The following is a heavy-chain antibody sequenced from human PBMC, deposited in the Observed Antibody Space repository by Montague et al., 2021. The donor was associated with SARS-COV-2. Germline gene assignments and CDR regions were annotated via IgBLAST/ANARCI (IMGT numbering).Heavy chain of an antibody. Sequence: SETLSLTRAVYGGSFSGYYWTWIRQSAGKGLEWIAEINHSGTTNXNFNPSLRSRVTISVDTSKSQFSLKLSSVTAADTGVYYCARWDPQTLTLIGLRGKSASDYWGQGTLVTVSS. CDR1: GGSFSGYY. J-gene: IGHJ4*02. D-gene: IGHD4-23*01. V-gene: IGHV4-34*01. CDR2: INHSGTT. CDR3: ARWDPQTLTLIGLRGKSASDY.